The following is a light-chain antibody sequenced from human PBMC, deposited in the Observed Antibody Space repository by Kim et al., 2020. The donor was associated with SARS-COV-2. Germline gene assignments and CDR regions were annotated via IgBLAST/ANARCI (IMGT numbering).Light chain of an antibody. J-gene: IGKJ3*01. V-gene: IGKV3-15*01. CDR2: GAS. CDR3: QQYNNWPPIT. Sequence: SPEERATLSCRASQSVSSNLAWYQQKPGQAPRLLIYGASTRATGIPARFSGSGSVTEFTLTISSLQSEDFAVYYCQQYNNWPPITFGPGTKVDIK. CDR1: QSVSSN.